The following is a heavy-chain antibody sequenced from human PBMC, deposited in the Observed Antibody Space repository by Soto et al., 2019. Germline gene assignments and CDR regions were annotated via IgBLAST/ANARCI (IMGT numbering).Heavy chain of an antibody. D-gene: IGHD4-17*01. CDR2: IWYDGSNK. J-gene: IGHJ3*02. Sequence: QVQLVESGGGVVQPGRSLRLSCAASGFTFSSYGMHWVRQAPGKGLEWVAVIWYDGSNKYYADSVKGRFTISRDNSKNTRYLQMNRLRAEDTAVYYCASGAPLLDYGDARGSDAFDIWGQGTMVTVSS. V-gene: IGHV3-33*01. CDR3: ASGAPLLDYGDARGSDAFDI. CDR1: GFTFSSYG.